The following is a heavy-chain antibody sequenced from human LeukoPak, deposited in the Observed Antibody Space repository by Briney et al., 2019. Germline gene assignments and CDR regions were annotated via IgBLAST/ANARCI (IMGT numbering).Heavy chain of an antibody. CDR3: AREIAAASKWFDP. V-gene: IGHV3-20*04. J-gene: IGHJ5*02. D-gene: IGHD6-13*01. CDR2: INWDGAGM. CDR1: GFTFDDYG. Sequence: PGGSLRLSCAASGFTFDDYGMSWVRQAPGKGLEWVSGINWDGAGMRYADSVRGRFTISRDNAKNSLSLQMNSLRVEDTAFYYCAREIAAASKWFDPWGQGTLVTVSS.